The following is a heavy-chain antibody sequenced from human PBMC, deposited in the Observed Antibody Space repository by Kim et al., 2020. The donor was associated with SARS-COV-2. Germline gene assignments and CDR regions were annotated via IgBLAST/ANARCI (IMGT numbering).Heavy chain of an antibody. Sequence: VTSRFTTSSDNSKNTVYLQMNSLRAEDTAVYYCAKDRDTAMDLTTGYFDYWGQGTRVTVSS. J-gene: IGHJ4*02. V-gene: IGHV3-30*02. CDR3: AKDRDTAMDLTTGYFDY. D-gene: IGHD5-18*01.